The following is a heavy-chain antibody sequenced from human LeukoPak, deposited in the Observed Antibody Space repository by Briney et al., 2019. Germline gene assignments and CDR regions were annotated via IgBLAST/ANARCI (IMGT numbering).Heavy chain of an antibody. J-gene: IGHJ4*02. CDR2: IAYDGSRA. CDR1: GFTFGGYG. Sequence: GGSLRLSCAGSGFTFGGYGMHWFRQTPGKGLEWVAVIAYDGSRAFYADSVKGRFTISRDNSKNTMSVQMDDLRAEDTAVYYCTRYNNDHFDYWGQGTLVTLSS. V-gene: IGHV3-33*01. CDR3: TRYNNDHFDY. D-gene: IGHD1-14*01.